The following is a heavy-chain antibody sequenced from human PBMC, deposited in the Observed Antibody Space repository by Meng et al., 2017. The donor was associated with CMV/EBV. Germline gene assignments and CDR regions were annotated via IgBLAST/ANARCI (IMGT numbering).Heavy chain of an antibody. J-gene: IGHJ4*02. D-gene: IGHD6-19*01. V-gene: IGHV3-23*03. CDR3: AKEGEIGAVAGHFDY. CDR1: GFTFSSYS. CDR2: IYSGGSST. Sequence: SGFTFSSYSMNWVRQAPGKGLEWVSVIYSGGSSTYYADSVKGRFTISRDNSKNTLYLQMNSLRAEDTAVYYCAKEGEIGAVAGHFDYWGQGTLVTVSS.